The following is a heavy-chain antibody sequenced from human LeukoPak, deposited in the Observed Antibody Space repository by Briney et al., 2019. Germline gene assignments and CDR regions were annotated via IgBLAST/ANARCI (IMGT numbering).Heavy chain of an antibody. D-gene: IGHD3-3*01. V-gene: IGHV3-72*01. CDR1: GFILDDHY. Sequence: GGSLRLSCAASGFILDDHYMDWVRQAPGKGLEWVGRTSDKATRYTTIYAASVKGRFTISRDESKNSLYLQMNNLKIEDAAVYYCARGFHSFDVWGQGTMVTVSS. J-gene: IGHJ3*01. CDR3: ARGFHSFDV. CDR2: TSDKATRYTT.